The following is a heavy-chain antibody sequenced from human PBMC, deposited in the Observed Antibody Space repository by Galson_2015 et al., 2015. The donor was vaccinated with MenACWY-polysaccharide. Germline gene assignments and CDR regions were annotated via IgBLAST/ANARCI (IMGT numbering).Heavy chain of an antibody. CDR2: IYPGDSDT. D-gene: IGHD1-1*01. V-gene: IGHV5-51*01. Sequence: QSGAEVKKPGESLKISCKGSGYSFSTFWIGWVRQMPGKGLEWVGIIYPGDSDTRYSPSSQGQVIISADKSTNTAYLQWSSLKASDTAMYYCTRHRAADGTIDAFEIWGQGTMVTVSS. CDR3: TRHRAADGTIDAFEI. J-gene: IGHJ3*02. CDR1: GYSFSTFW.